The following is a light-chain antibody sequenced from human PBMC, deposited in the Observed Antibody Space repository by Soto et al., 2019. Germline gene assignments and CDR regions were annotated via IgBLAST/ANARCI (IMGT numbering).Light chain of an antibody. CDR1: RSDVGGYNY. V-gene: IGLV2-14*01. CDR2: DVS. CDR3: SSYTRSSSTLVV. J-gene: IGLJ2*01. Sequence: QPVLTQPASVSGSPGQSITISCTGTRSDVGGYNYVSWYQQHPGKAPKLMIYDVSNRPSGISNRFSGSKSGNTASLTISGLQTEDEADYYCSSYTRSSSTLVVFGGGTQVTVL.